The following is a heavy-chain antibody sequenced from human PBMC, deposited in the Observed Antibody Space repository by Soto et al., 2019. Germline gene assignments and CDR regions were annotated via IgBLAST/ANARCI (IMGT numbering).Heavy chain of an antibody. D-gene: IGHD1-26*01. Sequence: GGSLRLSCAASGFTFSSYAMSWVRQAPGKGLEWVSAISGSGGSTYYADSVKGRFTISRDNSKNTLYLQMNGLRAEDTAVYYCAKDGEASGSYYSEYFQHCGQGTLVTGSS. V-gene: IGHV3-23*01. CDR3: AKDGEASGSYYSEYFQH. CDR1: GFTFSSYA. J-gene: IGHJ1*01. CDR2: ISGSGGST.